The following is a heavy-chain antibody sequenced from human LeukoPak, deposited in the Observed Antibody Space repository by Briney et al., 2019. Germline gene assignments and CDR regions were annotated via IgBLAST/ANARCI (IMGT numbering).Heavy chain of an antibody. CDR2: VSSSSSYI. J-gene: IGHJ4*02. CDR3: ARKELEYSSSSWIGY. D-gene: IGHD6-6*01. V-gene: IGHV3-21*01. Sequence: GGSLRLSCAASGFTFSSYAMTWVRQAPGKGLEWVSSVSSSSSYIYYADSVKGRFTISRDNAKNSLYLQMNSLRAEDAAVYYCARKELEYSSSSWIGYWGQGTLVTVSS. CDR1: GFTFSSYA.